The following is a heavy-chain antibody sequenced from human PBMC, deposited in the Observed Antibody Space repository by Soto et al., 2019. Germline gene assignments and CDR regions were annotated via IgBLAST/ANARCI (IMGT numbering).Heavy chain of an antibody. CDR3: ARITWQQLAVWSGTYYYYYYMDV. Sequence: QVTLKESGPVLVKPTETLTLTCTVSGFSLSNARMGVSWIRQPTGKALEWLAHIFSNDEKSYSTSLKSRLTISKDTSKSQVVLTMTNMDPVDTATHYCARITWQQLAVWSGTYYYYYYMDVWGKGTTVTVSS. D-gene: IGHD6-13*01. CDR1: GFSLSNARMG. J-gene: IGHJ6*03. CDR2: IFSNDEK. V-gene: IGHV2-26*01.